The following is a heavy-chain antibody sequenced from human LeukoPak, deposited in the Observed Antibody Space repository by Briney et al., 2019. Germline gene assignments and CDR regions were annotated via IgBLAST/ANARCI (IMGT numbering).Heavy chain of an antibody. CDR2: ISGGSSSV. V-gene: IGHV3-48*02. D-gene: IGHD3-22*01. J-gene: IGHJ4*02. CDR3: AKDFDYDSSGLDY. CDR1: GFTFSSYS. Sequence: GGSLRLSCAASGFTFSSYSMTWVRQAPGKGLEWVSHISGGSSSVYYADSVKGRFTISRDNAKNSLYLQMNSLRDEDTAVYYCAKDFDYDSSGLDYWGQGTLVTVSS.